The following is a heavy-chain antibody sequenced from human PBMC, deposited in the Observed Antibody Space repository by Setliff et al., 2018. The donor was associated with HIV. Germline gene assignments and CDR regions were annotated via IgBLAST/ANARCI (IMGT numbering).Heavy chain of an antibody. V-gene: IGHV4-61*02. D-gene: IGHD6-6*01. CDR3: ARGRHYSSSAPFAIDF. CDR2: IYTSGRT. J-gene: IGHJ4*02. Sequence: SETLSLTCIVSGGSISSGSYYWSWIRQPAGKGLEWIGRIYTSGRTNHNPSLKSRVTISVDTSKNQFSLKLSSVTAADTAVYYCARGRHYSSSAPFAIDFWGQGMLVTVSS. CDR1: GGSISSGSYY.